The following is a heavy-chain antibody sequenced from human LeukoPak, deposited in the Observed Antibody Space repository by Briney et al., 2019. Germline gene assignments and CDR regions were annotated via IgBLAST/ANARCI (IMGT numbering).Heavy chain of an antibody. CDR2: ISGSGGNT. D-gene: IGHD4-17*01. Sequence: GGSLRLSCAASGFTFSSYAMSWVRQAPGKGLEWVSVISGSGGNTYYAGSVKGRFTISRDNSKNTLYLQMNSLRAEDTAVYYCAKENTKTPIRPGEATVTKGYFDYWGQGTLVTVSS. CDR1: GFTFSSYA. CDR3: AKENTKTPIRPGEATVTKGYFDY. V-gene: IGHV3-23*01. J-gene: IGHJ4*02.